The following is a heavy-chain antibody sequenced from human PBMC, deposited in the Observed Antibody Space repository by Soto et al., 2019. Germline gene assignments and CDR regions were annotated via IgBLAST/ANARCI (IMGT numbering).Heavy chain of an antibody. V-gene: IGHV1-69*12. CDR2: IIPIFGTA. CDR3: ARDRGSGSYYANFDY. Sequence: QVQLVQSGAEVKKPGSSVKVSCKASGGTFSSYAISWVRQAPGQGLEWMGGIIPIFGTANYAQKFQGRVTIAADEATSTAYMELSSLRSEDTAVYYCARDRGSGSYYANFDYWGQGTLVTVSS. D-gene: IGHD1-26*01. J-gene: IGHJ4*02. CDR1: GGTFSSYA.